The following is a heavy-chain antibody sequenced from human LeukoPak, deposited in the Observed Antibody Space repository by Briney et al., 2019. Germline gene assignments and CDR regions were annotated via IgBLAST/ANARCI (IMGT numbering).Heavy chain of an antibody. CDR1: GGSISSYY. D-gene: IGHD2-2*01. V-gene: IGHV4-59*01. Sequence: SETLSLTCTVSGGSISSYYWSWIRQPPGKGLEWIGYIYYSGSTNYNPSLKSRVTISVDTSKNQFSLKLSSVTAADTAVYYCARDAYCSSTSCDSGAGGYDSWYFDYWGQGTLVTVSS. CDR2: IYYSGST. J-gene: IGHJ4*02. CDR3: ARDAYCSSTSCDSGAGGYDSWYFDY.